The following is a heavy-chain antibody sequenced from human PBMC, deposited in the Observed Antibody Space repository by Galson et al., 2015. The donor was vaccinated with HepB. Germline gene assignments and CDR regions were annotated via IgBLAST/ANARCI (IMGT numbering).Heavy chain of an antibody. CDR3: ASKVAYDAFDI. J-gene: IGHJ3*02. CDR2: ISHDGNNN. Sequence: SLRLSCAASGFTFSSYAMNWVRQAPGKGLEWVAVISHDGNNNYYADSVKGRFTISRDNSKNTLYLQMNSLRAEDTAVYYCASKVAYDAFDIWGQGTMVTVSS. V-gene: IGHV3-30*04. D-gene: IGHD5-12*01. CDR1: GFTFSSYA.